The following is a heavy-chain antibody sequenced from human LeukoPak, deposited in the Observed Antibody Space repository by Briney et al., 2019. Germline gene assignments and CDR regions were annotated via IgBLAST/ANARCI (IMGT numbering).Heavy chain of an antibody. Sequence: PGGSLRLSCAASGFTFSSYWMSWVRQAPGKGLEWVSAISGSGGTTYYADSVKGRFTISRDNSKNTLYLQMNSLRVEDTALYYCATSTDYNWIDPWGQGTLVTVSS. CDR3: ATSTDYNWIDP. J-gene: IGHJ5*02. D-gene: IGHD2-2*01. V-gene: IGHV3-23*01. CDR1: GFTFSSYW. CDR2: ISGSGGTT.